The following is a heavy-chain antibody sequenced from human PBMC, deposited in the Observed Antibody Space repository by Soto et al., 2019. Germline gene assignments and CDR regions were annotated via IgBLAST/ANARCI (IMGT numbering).Heavy chain of an antibody. V-gene: IGHV4-31*03. CDR2: IYYSGST. CDR3: ARDVAHYYDSSGYSGEFAFDI. CDR1: GGSISSGGYY. D-gene: IGHD3-22*01. Sequence: SETLSLTCTVSGGSISSGGYYWSWIRQHPGKGLEWIGYIYYSGSTYYNPSLKSRVTISVDTSKNQFSLKLSSVTAADTAVYYCARDVAHYYDSSGYSGEFAFDIWGQGTMVTVSS. J-gene: IGHJ3*02.